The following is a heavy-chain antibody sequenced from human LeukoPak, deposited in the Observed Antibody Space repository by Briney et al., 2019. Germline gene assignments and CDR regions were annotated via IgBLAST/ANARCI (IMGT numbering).Heavy chain of an antibody. V-gene: IGHV4-34*01. CDR2: INHSGST. CDR3: AGIAVAGADMLHYYYGMDV. J-gene: IGHJ6*02. CDR1: GGSFSGYY. D-gene: IGHD6-19*01. Sequence: TSETLSLTCAVYGGSFSGYYWSWIRQPPGKGLEWIGEINHSGSTNYNPSLKSRVTISVDTSKNQFSLKLSSVTAADTAVYYCAGIAVAGADMLHYYYGMDVWGQGTTVTVSS.